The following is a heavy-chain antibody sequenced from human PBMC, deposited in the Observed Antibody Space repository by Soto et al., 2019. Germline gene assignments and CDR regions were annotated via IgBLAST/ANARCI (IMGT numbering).Heavy chain of an antibody. Sequence: EVQLVESGGALVQPGGSLRLSCAASRFTFSTYEMNWVRQAPGKSLEWVSYISTSGSTVYYADSVKGRFTISRDNTRNSLYLQMNSLRDEDTALYYCVRYCSTTLCNGVATRTFDYWGQGTLVTVSS. CDR1: RFTFSTYE. J-gene: IGHJ4*02. CDR3: VRYCSTTLCNGVATRTFDY. D-gene: IGHD2-2*01. V-gene: IGHV3-48*03. CDR2: ISTSGSTV.